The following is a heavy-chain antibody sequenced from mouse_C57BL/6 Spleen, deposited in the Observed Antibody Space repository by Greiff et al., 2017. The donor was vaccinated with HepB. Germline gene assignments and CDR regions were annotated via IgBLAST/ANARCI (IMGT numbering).Heavy chain of an antibody. D-gene: IGHD4-1*01. V-gene: IGHV5-16*01. Sequence: EVMLVESEGGLVQPGSSMKLSCTASGFTFSDYYMAWVRQVPEKGLEWVANINYDGSSTYYLDSLKSRFIISRDNAKNILYLQMSSLKSEDTATYYCARGGGLTPYYFDYWGQGTTLTVSS. CDR3: ARGGGLTPYYFDY. CDR1: GFTFSDYY. CDR2: INYDGSST. J-gene: IGHJ2*01.